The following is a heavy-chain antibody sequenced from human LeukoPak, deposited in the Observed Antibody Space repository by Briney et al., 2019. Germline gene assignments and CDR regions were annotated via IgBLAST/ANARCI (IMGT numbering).Heavy chain of an antibody. D-gene: IGHD3-16*01. CDR2: IFYSGST. J-gene: IGHJ5*02. Sequence: PSETLSLTCTVSGGSISSSSYYWGWIRQPPWKGLEWIGNIFYSGSTYYNPSLKSRVTISVDTSKNQFSLKLSSVTATDTALYYCARREGANWFDPWGQGTLVTVSS. V-gene: IGHV4-39*01. CDR1: GGSISSSSYY. CDR3: ARREGANWFDP.